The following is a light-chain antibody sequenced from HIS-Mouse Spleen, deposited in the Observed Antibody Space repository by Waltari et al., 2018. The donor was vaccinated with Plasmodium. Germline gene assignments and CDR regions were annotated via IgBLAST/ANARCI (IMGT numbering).Light chain of an antibody. V-gene: IGKV3D-7*01. Sequence: PGERVTLSCRASQSVSSSYLTWYQQKPGQAPRLLIYGASTRATSIPARFSGSGSGTDFPLTISSLQPEDFAVYYCQQDYNLYTFGQGTKLEIK. CDR3: QQDYNLYT. J-gene: IGKJ2*01. CDR2: GAS. CDR1: QSVSSSY.